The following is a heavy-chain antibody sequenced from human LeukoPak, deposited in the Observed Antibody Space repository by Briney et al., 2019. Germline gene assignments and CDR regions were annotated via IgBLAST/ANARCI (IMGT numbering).Heavy chain of an antibody. CDR2: IYTSGST. D-gene: IGHD6-19*01. J-gene: IGHJ4*02. CDR1: GGSISSSSYY. Sequence: SETLSLTCIVSGGSISSSSYYWSWIRQPAGKGLEWIGRIYTSGSTNYNPSLKSRVTMSVDTSKNQFSLKLSSVTAADTAVYYCARVAGGWYDFDYWGQGTLVTVSS. V-gene: IGHV4-61*02. CDR3: ARVAGGWYDFDY.